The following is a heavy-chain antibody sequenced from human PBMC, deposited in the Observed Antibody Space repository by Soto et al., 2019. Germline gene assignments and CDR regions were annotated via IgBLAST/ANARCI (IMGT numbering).Heavy chain of an antibody. V-gene: IGHV3-72*01. D-gene: IGHD6-13*01. J-gene: IGHJ4*02. CDR3: ARGAHSSSWRYFDY. CDR1: GFTFSDHY. CDR2: TRNKANSYTT. Sequence: GGSLRLSCAASGFTFSDHYMDWVRQAPGKGLEWVGRTRNKANSYTTEYAASVKGRFTISRDDSKNSLYLQMNSLKTEDTAVYYCARGAHSSSWRYFDYWGQGTLVTVSS.